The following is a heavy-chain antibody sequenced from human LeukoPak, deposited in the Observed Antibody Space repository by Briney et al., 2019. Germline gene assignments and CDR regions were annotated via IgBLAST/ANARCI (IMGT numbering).Heavy chain of an antibody. J-gene: IGHJ4*02. Sequence: GGSLRLSCAVSGVTFSSYWMTWVRQVPGKGLEWVANIKHDGSEKYYVDSVKGRFTISRDNAKNSLYLQMDSLRAEDTAVYYCARDQTPYYWGQGTLVTVSS. V-gene: IGHV3-7*01. CDR2: IKHDGSEK. CDR1: GVTFSSYW. CDR3: ARDQTPYY.